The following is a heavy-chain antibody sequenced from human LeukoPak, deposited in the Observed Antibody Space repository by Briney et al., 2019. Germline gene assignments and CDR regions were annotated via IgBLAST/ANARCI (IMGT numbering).Heavy chain of an antibody. D-gene: IGHD3-22*01. CDR1: GGSISSYY. CDR3: ARDIVHTCYYDSSGYSSDY. J-gene: IGHJ4*02. Sequence: SETLSLTCTVSGGSISSYYWSWIRQPAGKGLEWIGRIYTSGSTNYNPSLKSRVTMSVDTSKNQFSLKLSSVTAADTAVYYCARDIVHTCYYDSSGYSSDYWGQGTLVTVSS. V-gene: IGHV4-4*07. CDR2: IYTSGST.